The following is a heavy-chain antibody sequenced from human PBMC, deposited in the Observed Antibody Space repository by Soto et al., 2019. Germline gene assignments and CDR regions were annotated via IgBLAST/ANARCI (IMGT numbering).Heavy chain of an antibody. Sequence: QVQLVQSGAEVKKPGSSVKVSCKASGGTFSSYAISWVRQAPGKGLEWMGGIIPIVGTANYAQKFQGRVTITADESTRTAYMELSSLRSEDTAVYYCATPTNIQLLDGMDVWGQGTKVTVSS. CDR1: GGTFSSYA. CDR3: ATPTNIQLLDGMDV. D-gene: IGHD5-18*01. J-gene: IGHJ6*02. CDR2: IIPIVGTA. V-gene: IGHV1-69*12.